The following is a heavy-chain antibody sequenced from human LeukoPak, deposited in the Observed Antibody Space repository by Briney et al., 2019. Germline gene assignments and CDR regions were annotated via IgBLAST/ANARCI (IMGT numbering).Heavy chain of an antibody. J-gene: IGHJ4*02. Sequence: PSETLSLTCAVYGGSFSGYYWSWIRQPPGKGLEWIGEINHSGSTNYNPSLKSRVTISVDTSKNQFSLKLSSVTAADTAVYYCARPFPGGGGGSSTDYWGQGTLVTVSS. CDR1: GGSFSGYY. V-gene: IGHV4-34*01. D-gene: IGHD2-15*01. CDR2: INHSGST. CDR3: ARPFPGGGGGSSTDY.